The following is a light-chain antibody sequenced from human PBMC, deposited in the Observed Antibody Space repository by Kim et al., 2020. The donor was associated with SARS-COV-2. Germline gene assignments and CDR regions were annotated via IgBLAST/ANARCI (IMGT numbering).Light chain of an antibody. CDR1: SSNIGSNY. J-gene: IGLJ3*02. CDR3: AAWDDSLSGWV. V-gene: IGLV1-47*01. Sequence: ELTQPPSASGTPGQRVTISCSGSSSNIGSNYVSWHQQLPGTAPKLLIYRSDQRPSGVPDRFSGSKSGTSASLAISGLRSEDEADYYCAAWDDSLSGWVFGGGTQLTVL. CDR2: RSD.